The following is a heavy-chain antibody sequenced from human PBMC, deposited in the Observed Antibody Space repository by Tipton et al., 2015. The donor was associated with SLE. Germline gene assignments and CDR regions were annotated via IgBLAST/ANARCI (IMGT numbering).Heavy chain of an antibody. D-gene: IGHD3-3*01. CDR2: INHSGSA. Sequence: LRLSCAVYGGSFSGYHWSWIRQPPGKGLEWFGEINHSGSATYNPSLKSRVTISLDTSKNQFSLKLRSVTAADTAVYYCARGGYDFWSGPGNYWGQGTLVTVSS. CDR1: GGSFSGYH. J-gene: IGHJ4*02. V-gene: IGHV4-34*01. CDR3: ARGGYDFWSGPGNY.